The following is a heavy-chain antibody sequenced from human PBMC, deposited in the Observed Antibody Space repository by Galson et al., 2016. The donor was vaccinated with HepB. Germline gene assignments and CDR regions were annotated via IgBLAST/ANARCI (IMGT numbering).Heavy chain of an antibody. V-gene: IGHV3-48*02. Sequence: SLRLSCAASGFTFSSYRMNWVRQAPGKGLEWLSYISSSSSTIYYADSVKGRFTISRDNAKNSLYLQMNSLRDGDTAVYYCARDRKGTTVYNYGMDVWGQGTTVTVSS. CDR2: ISSSSSTI. D-gene: IGHD4-17*01. CDR3: ARDRKGTTVYNYGMDV. J-gene: IGHJ6*02. CDR1: GFTFSSYR.